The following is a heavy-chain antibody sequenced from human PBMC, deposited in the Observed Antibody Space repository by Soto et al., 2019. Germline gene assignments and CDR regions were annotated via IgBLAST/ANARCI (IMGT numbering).Heavy chain of an antibody. V-gene: IGHV4-34*01. CDR2: INHSGST. CDR1: GGSFSGYY. J-gene: IGHJ6*02. CDR3: ARGSSYYGSFMDV. D-gene: IGHD3-10*01. Sequence: SETLSLTCAVYGGSFSGYYWSWIRQPPGKGLEWIGEINHSGSTNYNPSLKSRVTISVDTSKNQFSLKLSSVTAADTAVYYCARGSSYYGSFMDVWGQGTTITVSS.